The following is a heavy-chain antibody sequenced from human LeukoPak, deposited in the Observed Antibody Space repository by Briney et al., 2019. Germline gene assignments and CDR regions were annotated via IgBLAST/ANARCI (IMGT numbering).Heavy chain of an antibody. CDR1: GGSTSSYY. Sequence: PSETLSLTCTVSGGSTSSYYWSWIRQPPGKGLEWIGYIYYSGSTNYNPSLKSRVTISVDTSKNQFSLKLSSVTAADTAVYYCARDFRLSSYYYYGMDVWGQGTTVTVSS. J-gene: IGHJ6*02. D-gene: IGHD3/OR15-3a*01. CDR2: IYYSGST. CDR3: ARDFRLSSYYYYGMDV. V-gene: IGHV4-59*01.